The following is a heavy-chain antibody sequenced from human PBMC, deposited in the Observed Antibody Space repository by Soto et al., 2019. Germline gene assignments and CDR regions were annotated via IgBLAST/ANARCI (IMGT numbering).Heavy chain of an antibody. V-gene: IGHV3-30*18. CDR3: AKDRNYGDYWRHFDY. Sequence: GGSLRLSCAASGFTFSSYGMHWVRQAPGKGLEWVAVISYDGSNKYYADSVKGRFTISRDNSKNTLYLQMNSLRAEDTAVYYCAKDRNYGDYWRHFDYWGQGTLVTVSS. CDR1: GFTFSSYG. CDR2: ISYDGSNK. D-gene: IGHD4-17*01. J-gene: IGHJ4*02.